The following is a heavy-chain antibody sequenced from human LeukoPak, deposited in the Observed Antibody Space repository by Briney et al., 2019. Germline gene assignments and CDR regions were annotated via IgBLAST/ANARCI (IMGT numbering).Heavy chain of an antibody. Sequence: SETLSLTCTVSGGSISSSSYYWGWIRQPPGKGLEWIGSIYYSGSTYYNPSLKSRVTISVDTSKNQFSLKLSSVTAADTAVYYCARDGLGGIDWLFNIFDYWGQGTLVTVSS. D-gene: IGHD3-9*01. J-gene: IGHJ4*02. CDR3: ARDGLGGIDWLFNIFDY. V-gene: IGHV4-39*07. CDR1: GGSISSSSYY. CDR2: IYYSGST.